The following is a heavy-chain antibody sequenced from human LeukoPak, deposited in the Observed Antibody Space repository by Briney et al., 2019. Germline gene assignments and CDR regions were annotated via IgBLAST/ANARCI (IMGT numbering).Heavy chain of an antibody. D-gene: IGHD5-18*01. CDR2: ISAGGGST. V-gene: IGHV3-23*01. Sequence: PGGSLRLSCAASGLTFSDYSMTWVRQAPGKGLFWVSGISAGGGSTYYADSVKGRFSISRDNSRNTLYLQLNSLRAEDTAVYYCAKDADTATIIYWYFDLWGRGTLVTVSS. CDR1: GLTFSDYS. CDR3: AKDADTATIIYWYFDL. J-gene: IGHJ2*01.